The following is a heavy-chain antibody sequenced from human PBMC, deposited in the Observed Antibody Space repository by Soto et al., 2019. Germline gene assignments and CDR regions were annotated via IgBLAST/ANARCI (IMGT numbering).Heavy chain of an antibody. Sequence: QVQLVESGGGLVKPGGSLRLSCAASGINLSDYYMSWIRQAPGKGLEWVSYISRSGATIHYADSVKGRFTISRDNAKNSLYLQMTSLRAEDTAVYYCARSRHHESSVYGEDFDYWGQGTLVTVSS. V-gene: IGHV3-11*01. CDR3: ARSRHHESSVYGEDFDY. CDR2: ISRSGATI. D-gene: IGHD5-12*01. J-gene: IGHJ4*02. CDR1: GINLSDYY.